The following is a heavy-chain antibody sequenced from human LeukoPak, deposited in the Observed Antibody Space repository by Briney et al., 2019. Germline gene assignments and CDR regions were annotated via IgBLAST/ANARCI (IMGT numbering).Heavy chain of an antibody. CDR1: GFTFSSYW. Sequence: GGSLRLSCAASGFTFSSYWMSWVRQAPGKGLEWVANIKQDGSEKYYVDSVKGRFTISRDNAKNSLYLQMNSLRAEDTAVYYCARVYYYDSSGYYDYWGQGTLVTVSS. V-gene: IGHV3-7*01. CDR3: ARVYYYDSSGYYDY. CDR2: IKQDGSEK. J-gene: IGHJ4*02. D-gene: IGHD3-22*01.